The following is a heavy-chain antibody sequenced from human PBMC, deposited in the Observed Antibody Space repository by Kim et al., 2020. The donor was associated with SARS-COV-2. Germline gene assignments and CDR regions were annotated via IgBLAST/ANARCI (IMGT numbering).Heavy chain of an antibody. CDR3: ARRIVATMGVAQWFDP. Sequence: SVKGRFTISRDNAKNSLYLQMNSLRAEDTAVYYCARRIVATMGVAQWFDPWGQGTLVTVSS. D-gene: IGHD5-12*01. J-gene: IGHJ5*02. V-gene: IGHV3-21*01.